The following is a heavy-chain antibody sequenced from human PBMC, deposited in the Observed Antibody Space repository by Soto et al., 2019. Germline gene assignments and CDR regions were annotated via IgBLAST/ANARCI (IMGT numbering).Heavy chain of an antibody. CDR2: INPDGTTT. CDR1: GFTFSSYW. J-gene: IGHJ4*02. V-gene: IGHV3-74*02. CDR3: AKDLSWGQSDY. D-gene: IGHD3-16*01. Sequence: DVKLVESGGGLVQPGESLRLSCAVSGFTFSSYWMHWFRQDPGMGLVWVATINPDGTTTQYADFVQGRFTVSRSNARTTLFLQMKGLRAEDTALYCCAKDLSWGQSDYWGRGTLVTVSS.